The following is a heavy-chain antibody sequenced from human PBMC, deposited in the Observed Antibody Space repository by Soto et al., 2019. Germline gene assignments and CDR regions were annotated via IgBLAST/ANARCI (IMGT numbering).Heavy chain of an antibody. CDR3: ASPTMVRENYYYYGMDV. J-gene: IGHJ6*02. D-gene: IGHD3-10*01. Sequence: SETLSLTCTVSGGSISSSSYYWGWIRQPPGKGLEWIGSIYYSGSTYYNPSLKSRVTISVDTSKNQFSLKLSPVTAADTAVYYCASPTMVRENYYYYGMDVWGQGTTVTVSS. CDR1: GGSISSSSYY. CDR2: IYYSGST. V-gene: IGHV4-39*01.